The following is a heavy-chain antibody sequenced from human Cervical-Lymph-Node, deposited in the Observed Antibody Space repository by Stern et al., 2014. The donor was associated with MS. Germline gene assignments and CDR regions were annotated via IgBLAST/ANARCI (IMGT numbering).Heavy chain of an antibody. CDR2: IWYDGSNK. Sequence: QVQLVQSGGGVVQPGRSLRLSCAASGFTFSSYGMHWVRQAPGKGLEWVAVIWYDGSNKYYADTVKGRFTISRDNSKNTLYLQMNSLRAEDTAVYYCARSGGDSSGYYFHFNYWGQGTLVTVSS. CDR1: GFTFSSYG. J-gene: IGHJ4*02. V-gene: IGHV3-33*01. D-gene: IGHD3-22*01. CDR3: ARSGGDSSGYYFHFNY.